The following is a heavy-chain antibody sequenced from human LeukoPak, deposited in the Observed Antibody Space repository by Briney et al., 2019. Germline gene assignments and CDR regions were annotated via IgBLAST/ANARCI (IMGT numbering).Heavy chain of an antibody. D-gene: IGHD4-17*01. CDR1: GFTFDDYG. Sequence: GGPLRLSCAASGFTFDDYGMSWVRQAPGKGLEWVSGINWNGGSTGYADSVKGRFTISRDNAKNSLYLQTNSLRAEDTALYYCARDLMTTVTSPFDYWGQGTLVTVSS. CDR2: INWNGGST. CDR3: ARDLMTTVTSPFDY. V-gene: IGHV3-20*04. J-gene: IGHJ4*02.